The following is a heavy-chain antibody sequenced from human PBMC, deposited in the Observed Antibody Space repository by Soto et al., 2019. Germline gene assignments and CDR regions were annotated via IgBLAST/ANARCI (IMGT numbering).Heavy chain of an antibody. V-gene: IGHV3-30*18. CDR1: GFTFSSYG. CDR2: ISYDGSNK. Sequence: WGSLRVSCAASGFTFSSYGMHWVRQAPGKGLEWVAVISYDGSNKYYADSVKGRFTISRDNSKNTLYLQMNSLRAEDTAVYYCAKRSSWANDAFDIWGQGTMVTVSS. CDR3: AKRSSWANDAFDI. D-gene: IGHD6-13*01. J-gene: IGHJ3*02.